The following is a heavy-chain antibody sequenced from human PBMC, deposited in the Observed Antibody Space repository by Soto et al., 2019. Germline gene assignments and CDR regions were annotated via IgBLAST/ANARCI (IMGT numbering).Heavy chain of an antibody. Sequence: PGGSLRLSYAASGFTFSDYYMSWIRQAPGKGLEWVSYISSSGSTIYYADSVKGRFTISRDNAKNSLYLQMNSLRAEDTAVYYCAREKLAATLMIRDYYMDVWGKGTTVTVSS. CDR2: ISSSGSTI. CDR1: GFTFSDYY. J-gene: IGHJ6*03. CDR3: AREKLAATLMIRDYYMDV. V-gene: IGHV3-11*01. D-gene: IGHD6-13*01.